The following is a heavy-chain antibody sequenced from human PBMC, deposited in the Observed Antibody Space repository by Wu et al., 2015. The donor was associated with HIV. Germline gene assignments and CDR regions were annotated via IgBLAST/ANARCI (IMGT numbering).Heavy chain of an antibody. J-gene: IGHJ4*02. Sequence: QVQLQESGPGLVKSSETLSLTCVVSDYSVSSRYYWNWIRQPPGKGLEWMAYIYYNGITSYNPSLRSRVSMTVDTSRNQFSLNLTSVTAADTALYYCARAATVTTGFDFWGQGMLVTVSS. D-gene: IGHD4-17*01. CDR2: IYYNGIT. CDR1: DYSVSSRYY. V-gene: IGHV4-28*03. CDR3: ARAATVTTGFDF.